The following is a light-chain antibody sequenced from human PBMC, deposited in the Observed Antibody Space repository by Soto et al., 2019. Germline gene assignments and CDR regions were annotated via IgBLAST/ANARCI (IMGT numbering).Light chain of an antibody. CDR3: QQYGSSLWT. CDR1: QSVSSY. CDR2: GAS. V-gene: IGKV3-15*01. J-gene: IGKJ1*01. Sequence: EIVLTQSPATLSLSPGERATLSCRASQSVSSYLAWYQQKPGQAPRLLIYGASTRATGIPARFSGSGSGTEFTLTISSLQSEDFAVYYCQQYGSSLWTFGQGTKV.